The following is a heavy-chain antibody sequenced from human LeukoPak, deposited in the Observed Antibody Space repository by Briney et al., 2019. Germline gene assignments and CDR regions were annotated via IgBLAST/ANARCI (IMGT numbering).Heavy chain of an antibody. CDR1: GFTFSSYA. Sequence: QPGRSLRLSCAASGFTFSSYAMHWVRQAPGKGLEWVAVISYDGSNKYYADSVKGRFTISRDNSKNTLYLQMNSLRAEDTAVYYCAKDRGNIYSGWYKWFDPWGQGTLVTVSS. CDR3: AKDRGNIYSGWYKWFDP. J-gene: IGHJ5*02. V-gene: IGHV3-30*04. CDR2: ISYDGSNK. D-gene: IGHD6-19*01.